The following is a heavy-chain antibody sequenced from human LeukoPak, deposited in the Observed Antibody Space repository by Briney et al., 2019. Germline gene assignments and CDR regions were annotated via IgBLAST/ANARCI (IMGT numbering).Heavy chain of an antibody. V-gene: IGHV3-23*01. D-gene: IGHD1-20*01. J-gene: IGHJ4*02. CDR1: GFTFSSYG. Sequence: GGSLRLSCAASGFTFSSYGMSSVRHAPGKGLEWVSPISGSGGSTYYADSVKGRFTISRDNSKNTLYLQMNSLRAEDTAVYYCATLGYNWNDDDYWGQGTLVTVSS. CDR2: ISGSGGST. CDR3: ATLGYNWNDDDY.